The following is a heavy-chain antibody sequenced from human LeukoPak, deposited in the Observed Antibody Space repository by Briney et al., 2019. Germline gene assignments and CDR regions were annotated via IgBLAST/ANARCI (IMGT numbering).Heavy chain of an antibody. D-gene: IGHD4-17*01. Sequence: SETLSLTCAVYGGSFSGYYWSWIRQPPGKGLEWIGYIYYSGSTNYNPSLKSRVTISVDTSKNQFSLKLSSVTAADTAVYYCASSYGDYSFDYWGQGTLVTVSS. CDR1: GGSFSGYY. V-gene: IGHV4-59*01. J-gene: IGHJ4*02. CDR3: ASSYGDYSFDY. CDR2: IYYSGST.